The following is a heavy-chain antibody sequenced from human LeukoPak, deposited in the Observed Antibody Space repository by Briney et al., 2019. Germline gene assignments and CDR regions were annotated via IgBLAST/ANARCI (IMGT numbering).Heavy chain of an antibody. CDR1: GYSFTNYY. V-gene: IGHV1-46*01. Sequence: ASVKVSCKASGYSFTNYYIHWVRQAPGQGLEWMGRINPSGGGTSYAQKFQGRVTMTTDTSTSTAYMELRSLRSDDTAVYYCARVDRPYNWNYGLYYYYYYGMDVWGQGTTVTVSS. CDR3: ARVDRPYNWNYGLYYYYYYGMDV. CDR2: INPSGGGT. D-gene: IGHD1-7*01. J-gene: IGHJ6*02.